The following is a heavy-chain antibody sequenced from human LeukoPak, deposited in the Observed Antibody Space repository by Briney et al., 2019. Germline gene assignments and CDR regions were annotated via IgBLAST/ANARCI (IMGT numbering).Heavy chain of an antibody. V-gene: IGHV3-66*01. CDR3: ATQTTVVTPGAFDI. CDR1: GFTVSSNY. CDR2: IYSGGST. Sequence: PGGSLRLSCAASGFTVSSNYMSWVRQAPGKGLEWVSVIYSGGSTYYADSVKGRFTISRDNSKNTLYLQMNSLRAEDTAVYYCATQTTVVTPGAFDIWGQGTMVTVSS. J-gene: IGHJ3*02. D-gene: IGHD4-23*01.